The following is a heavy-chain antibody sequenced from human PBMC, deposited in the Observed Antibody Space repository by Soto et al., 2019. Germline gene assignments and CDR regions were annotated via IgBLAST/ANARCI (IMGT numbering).Heavy chain of an antibody. CDR2: IKQDGSEK. D-gene: IGHD5-18*01. Sequence: GGSLRLSCAASGFTFSSYWMSWVRQAPGKGLEWVANIKQDGSEKYYVDSVKGRFTISRDNAKNSLYLQMNSLRAEDTAVYYCARNFGYGYVFGPFDYWGQGTLVTVSS. J-gene: IGHJ4*02. CDR3: ARNFGYGYVFGPFDY. V-gene: IGHV3-7*03. CDR1: GFTFSSYW.